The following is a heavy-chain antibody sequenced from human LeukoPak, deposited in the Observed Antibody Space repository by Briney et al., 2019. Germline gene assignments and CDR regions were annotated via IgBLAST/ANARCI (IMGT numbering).Heavy chain of an antibody. CDR1: GGTFSSYA. D-gene: IGHD4-23*01. V-gene: IGHV1-46*01. J-gene: IGHJ4*02. CDR2: INPSGGST. Sequence: ASVKVSCKASGGTFSSYAISWVRQAPGQGLEWMGIINPSGGSTSYAQKFQGRVTMTRDMSTSTVYMELSSLRSEDTAVYYCARDDYGGNSVNFWGQGTLVTVSS. CDR3: ARDDYGGNSVNF.